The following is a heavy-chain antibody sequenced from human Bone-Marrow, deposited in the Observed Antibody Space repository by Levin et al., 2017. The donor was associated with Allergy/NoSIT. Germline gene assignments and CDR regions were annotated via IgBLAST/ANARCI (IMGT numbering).Heavy chain of an antibody. J-gene: IGHJ4*02. CDR1: GFTFSSYT. CDR3: ATGDYHKVGVAY. Sequence: SCAASGFTFSSYTIVWVRQAPEKGLEWISYINSGSTTIHYADSVKGRFTISRDNAKNSVFLQMSSLRDEDTAVYYCATGDYHKVGVAYWGRGTLVTVSS. V-gene: IGHV3-48*02. D-gene: IGHD4-17*01. CDR2: INSGSTTI.